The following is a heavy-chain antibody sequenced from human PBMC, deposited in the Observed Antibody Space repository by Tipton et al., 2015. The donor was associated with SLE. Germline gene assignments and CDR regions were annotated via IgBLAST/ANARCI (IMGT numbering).Heavy chain of an antibody. CDR1: GYSISSGYY. CDR2: IYHSGST. D-gene: IGHD2-15*01. CDR3: ARGRGALGYCSGGSCSGAFDN. V-gene: IGHV4-38-2*01. J-gene: IGHJ3*02. Sequence: TLSLTCAVSGYSISSGYYWGWIRQPPGKGLEWIGSIYHSGSTYYNPSLKSRVTISVDTSKNQFSLKLSSVTAEDTAVYYCARGRGALGYCSGGSCSGAFDNWGQGTMVTVSS.